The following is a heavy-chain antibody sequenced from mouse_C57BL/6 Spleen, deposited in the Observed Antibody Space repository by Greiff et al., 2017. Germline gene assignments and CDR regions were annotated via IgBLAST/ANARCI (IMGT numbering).Heavy chain of an antibody. CDR1: GYTFTSYW. Sequence: VQLQQPGAELVKPGASVKMSCKASGYTFTSYWITWVKQRPGQGLEWIGDIYPGSGSTNYNEKFKSKATLTVDTSSSTAYMQLSSLTSEDSAVYYCARGTYYYGNYYFDYWGQGTTLTVSS. CDR2: IYPGSGST. V-gene: IGHV1-55*01. J-gene: IGHJ2*01. CDR3: ARGTYYYGNYYFDY. D-gene: IGHD2-1*01.